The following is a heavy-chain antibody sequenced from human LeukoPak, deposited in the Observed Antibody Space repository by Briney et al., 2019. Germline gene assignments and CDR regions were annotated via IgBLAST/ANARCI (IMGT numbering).Heavy chain of an antibody. CDR1: GFTFSSYS. Sequence: PGGSLRLSCAAPGFTFSSYSMNWVRQAPGKGLEWVSSISSSSSYIYYADSVKGRFTISRDNAKNSLYLQMNSLRAEDTAVYYCARDDSGYDPFDYWGQGTLVTVSS. CDR2: ISSSSSYI. V-gene: IGHV3-21*01. CDR3: ARDDSGYDPFDY. D-gene: IGHD5-12*01. J-gene: IGHJ4*02.